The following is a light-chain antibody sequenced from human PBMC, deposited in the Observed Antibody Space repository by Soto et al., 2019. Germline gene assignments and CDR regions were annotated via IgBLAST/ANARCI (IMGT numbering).Light chain of an antibody. Sequence: EIVLTQSPGTLSLSPGERATLSCRASQSFRSSYLAWYQQKPGQAPRLLIYGASSRATGIPDRFSGSGSGTDFTLTISRLEPEDFAVYSCQQYGGSPLFTFGPGTRVDFK. CDR1: QSFRSSY. J-gene: IGKJ3*01. CDR2: GAS. CDR3: QQYGGSPLFT. V-gene: IGKV3-20*01.